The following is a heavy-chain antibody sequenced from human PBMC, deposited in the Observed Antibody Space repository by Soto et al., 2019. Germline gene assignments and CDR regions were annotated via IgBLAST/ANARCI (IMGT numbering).Heavy chain of an antibody. D-gene: IGHD6-6*01. CDR1: GGSISSYY. J-gene: IGHJ5*02. Sequence: SETLSLTCTVSGGSISSYYWSWIRQPPGKGLEWIGYIYYSGSTNYNPSLKSRVTISVDTSKNQFSLKLSSVTAADTAVYYCARVVWSSSHTTNWFDPWGQGTLVTVSS. CDR2: IYYSGST. V-gene: IGHV4-59*01. CDR3: ARVVWSSSHTTNWFDP.